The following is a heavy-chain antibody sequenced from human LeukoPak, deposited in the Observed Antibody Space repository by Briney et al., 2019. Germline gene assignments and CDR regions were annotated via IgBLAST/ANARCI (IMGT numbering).Heavy chain of an antibody. J-gene: IGHJ4*02. Sequence: SETPSLTCTVSGGSISSYYWSWIRQPPGKGLEWIGYIYYSGSTNYNPSLKSRVTISVDTSKNQFSLKLSSVTAADTAVYYCARDSSGWYRRLGYFDYWGQGTLVTVSS. CDR2: IYYSGST. V-gene: IGHV4-59*12. CDR1: GGSISSYY. D-gene: IGHD6-19*01. CDR3: ARDSSGWYRRLGYFDY.